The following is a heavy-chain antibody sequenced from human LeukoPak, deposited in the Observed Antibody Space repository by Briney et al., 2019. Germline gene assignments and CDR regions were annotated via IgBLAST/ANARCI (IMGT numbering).Heavy chain of an antibody. D-gene: IGHD3-9*01. V-gene: IGHV3-23*01. Sequence: QPGGSLRLSCAASGFTFDSYAMSWVRQAPGKGLEWVSSISGSGGSTYYADSVKGRFTISRDNSKNTLYLQMNSLRAEDTALFYCARDRDFNFDYWGQGTLVTVSS. J-gene: IGHJ4*02. CDR2: ISGSGGST. CDR1: GFTFDSYA. CDR3: ARDRDFNFDY.